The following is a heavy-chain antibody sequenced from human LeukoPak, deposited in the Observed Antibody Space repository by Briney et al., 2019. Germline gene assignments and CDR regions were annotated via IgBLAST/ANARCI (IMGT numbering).Heavy chain of an antibody. D-gene: IGHD6-19*01. J-gene: IGHJ4*02. CDR3: ATGGGWYLDY. Sequence: PGGPLRLSCAASGFTFSNYWMNWVRQAPGKGLEWVASIGQDGSENYYVDSVKGRFTISRDNAKNSLYLQMNSLRVEDTAVYYCATGGGWYLDYWGQGALITASS. CDR2: IGQDGSEN. V-gene: IGHV3-7*01. CDR1: GFTFSNYW.